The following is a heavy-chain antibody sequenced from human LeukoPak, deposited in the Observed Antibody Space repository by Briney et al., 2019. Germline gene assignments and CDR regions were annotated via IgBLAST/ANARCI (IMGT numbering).Heavy chain of an antibody. J-gene: IGHJ4*02. D-gene: IGHD3-22*01. V-gene: IGHV1-18*01. CDR2: ISAYNGNT. CDR3: ARGDYYDSSGYRDY. Sequence: ASVKVSCKASGYTFTSYGISWVRQAPGQGLEWMGWISAYNGNTNYAQKLQGRVTMTTDTSTSTAYMEMRSLRSDDTAGYYCARGDYYDSSGYRDYWGQGTLVTVSS. CDR1: GYTFTSYG.